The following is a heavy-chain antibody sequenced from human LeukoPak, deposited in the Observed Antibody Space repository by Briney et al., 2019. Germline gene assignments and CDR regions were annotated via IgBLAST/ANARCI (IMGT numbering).Heavy chain of an antibody. D-gene: IGHD3-22*01. Sequence: KPSETLSLTCTVSGGSISSSSYYWGWIRQPPGKGLEWIGSIYYSGSTYYNPSLKSRVTISVDTSKNQFSLKLSSVTAADTAVYYCARIRPYYDSSGYYNHWGQGTLVTVSS. CDR1: GGSISSSSYY. J-gene: IGHJ5*02. CDR3: ARIRPYYDSSGYYNH. V-gene: IGHV4-39*01. CDR2: IYYSGST.